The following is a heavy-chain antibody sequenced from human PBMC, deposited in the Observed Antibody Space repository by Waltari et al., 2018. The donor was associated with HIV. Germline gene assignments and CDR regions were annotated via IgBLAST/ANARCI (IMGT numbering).Heavy chain of an antibody. J-gene: IGHJ3*02. D-gene: IGHD1-1*01. Sequence: EVPLVESGGGLVGPGGSLSLPCAASGFPVSSPTMAWVRQTPGKGLEYVSVMYSGGTTHYADSVNGRFTISRDSSKSALYLQMNTLRAEDTALYYCARVDRAGTTSGWDVFDIWGQGTMVTVSS. CDR2: MYSGGTT. CDR3: ARVDRAGTTSGWDVFDI. V-gene: IGHV3-66*01. CDR1: GFPVSSPT.